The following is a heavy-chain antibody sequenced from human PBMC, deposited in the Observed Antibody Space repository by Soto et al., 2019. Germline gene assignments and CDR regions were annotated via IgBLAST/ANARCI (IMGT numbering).Heavy chain of an antibody. CDR2: MSGSGGSS. D-gene: IGHD1-1*01. V-gene: IGHV3-23*01. Sequence: GGSLRLSCAASGFTFSHYAMNWVRRAPGKGLEWVSGMSGSGGSSYYADSVKGRFTISRDNSENTLYLQMNSLRADDTAVYYCAKSTGGIYYYYTLDVWGQGTAVTVSS. J-gene: IGHJ6*02. CDR3: AKSTGGIYYYYTLDV. CDR1: GFTFSHYA.